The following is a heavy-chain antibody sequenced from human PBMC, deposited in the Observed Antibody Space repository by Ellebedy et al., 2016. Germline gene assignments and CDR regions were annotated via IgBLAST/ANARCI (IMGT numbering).Heavy chain of an antibody. Sequence: SGPTLVKPTQTLTLTCTFSGFSLSTSGVGVGWIRQPPGKALEWLALIYWNDDKRYSPSLKSRLTITKDTSKNHVVLTMTNMDPVDTATYYCALRGAGQYVTGEFDYWGQGTLVTVSS. V-gene: IGHV2-5*01. J-gene: IGHJ4*02. D-gene: IGHD3-16*01. CDR2: IYWNDDK. CDR1: GFSLSTSGVG. CDR3: ALRGAGQYVTGEFDY.